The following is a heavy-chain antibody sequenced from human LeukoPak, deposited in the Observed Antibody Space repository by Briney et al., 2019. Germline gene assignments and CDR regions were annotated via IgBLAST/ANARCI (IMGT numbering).Heavy chain of an antibody. V-gene: IGHV3-48*03. CDR3: ARDRFWGRNGWFDP. J-gene: IGHJ5*02. D-gene: IGHD3-16*01. Sequence: GGSLRLSCAASGFIFSNYEMNWVRQAPGKGLEWVSFISSSGLSIYYADSVKGRFTISRDNAKNSLYLQMNSLRAEDTTVYYCARDRFWGRNGWFDPWGQGTLVTVSS. CDR1: GFIFSNYE. CDR2: ISSSGLSI.